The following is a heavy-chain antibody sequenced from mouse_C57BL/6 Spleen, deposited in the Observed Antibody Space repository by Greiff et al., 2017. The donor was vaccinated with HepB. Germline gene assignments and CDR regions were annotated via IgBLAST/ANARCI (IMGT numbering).Heavy chain of an antibody. Sequence: QVQLQQSGPELVKPGASVKISCKASGYAFSSSWMNWVKQRPGKGLEWIGRIYPGDGDTNYNGKFKGKATLTADKSSSTAYMQLSSLTSEDSAVYYCARWTTVGATDYAMDYWGQGTSVTVSS. J-gene: IGHJ4*01. V-gene: IGHV1-82*01. CDR2: IYPGDGDT. D-gene: IGHD1-1*01. CDR3: ARWTTVGATDYAMDY. CDR1: GYAFSSSW.